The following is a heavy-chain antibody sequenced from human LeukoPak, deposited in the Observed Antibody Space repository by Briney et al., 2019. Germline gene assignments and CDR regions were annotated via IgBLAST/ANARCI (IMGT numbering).Heavy chain of an antibody. Sequence: SETPSLTCAVYGESSFSSSSWIWIRQTPGGALEWIGEINQSGYTNYNPSLKSRVTLSIDTPKNQFSLRLNSVTAADTAVYYCSRQVVGNDYWGQGTLVTVSS. J-gene: IGHJ4*02. V-gene: IGHV4-34*01. CDR2: INQSGYT. D-gene: IGHD3-22*01. CDR1: GESSFSSSS. CDR3: SRQVVGNDY.